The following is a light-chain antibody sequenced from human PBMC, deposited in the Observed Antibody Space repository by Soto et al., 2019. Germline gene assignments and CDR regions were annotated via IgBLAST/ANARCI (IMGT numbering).Light chain of an antibody. V-gene: IGLV1-47*01. CDR2: RND. J-gene: IGLJ1*01. Sequence: QLVLTQPPSASGTPGQTVTISCSGSSSNIGRNFVFWYQQLPGTAPKLLIYRNDQRPSGVPDRFSGSKSGTSASLAISGLRSEDEADYYCAAWDDSLSGFVFGTGTKLTVL. CDR1: SSNIGRNF. CDR3: AAWDDSLSGFV.